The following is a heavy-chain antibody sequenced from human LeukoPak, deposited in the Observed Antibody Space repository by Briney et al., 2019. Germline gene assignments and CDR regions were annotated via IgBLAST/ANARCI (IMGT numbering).Heavy chain of an antibody. CDR1: GFTFSSYG. V-gene: IGHV3-13*01. J-gene: IGHJ6*02. CDR3: ARAQPPDYDFWSGPPYGMDV. Sequence: GGSLRLSCAASGFTFSSYGMHWVRQATGKGLEWVSAIGTAGDTYYPGSVKGRFTISRENAKNSLYLQMNSLRAEDTAVYYCARAQPPDYDFWSGPPYGMDVWGQGTTVTVSS. D-gene: IGHD3-3*01. CDR2: IGTAGDT.